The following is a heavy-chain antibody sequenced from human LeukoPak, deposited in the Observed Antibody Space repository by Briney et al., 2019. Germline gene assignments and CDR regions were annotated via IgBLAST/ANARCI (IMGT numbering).Heavy chain of an antibody. D-gene: IGHD4-17*01. V-gene: IGHV3-66*01. CDR2: IYSGGST. Sequence: QPGGSLRLSCAASGFTVSSNYMSWVRQSPGKGLEWVSVIYSGGSTSYADSVKGRFTLSRDSSKNTLFLQMNSLRAEDTAVYYCARLYGPDAFDIWGQGTMVTVSS. CDR1: GFTVSSNY. J-gene: IGHJ3*02. CDR3: ARLYGPDAFDI.